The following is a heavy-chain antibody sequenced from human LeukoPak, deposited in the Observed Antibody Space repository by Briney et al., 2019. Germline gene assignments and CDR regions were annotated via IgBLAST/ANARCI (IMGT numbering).Heavy chain of an antibody. J-gene: IGHJ3*02. CDR2: ISSSGSTI. D-gene: IGHD5-18*01. V-gene: IGHV3-11*01. Sequence: NPGGSLRLSCAASGFTFSDYYMSWIRQAPGKGLEWVSYISSSGSTIYYADSVKGRFTISRDNAKNSLYLQMNSLRAEDTAVYYCARDNGQLWFHGRKDAFDIWGQGTMVTVSS. CDR1: GFTFSDYY. CDR3: ARDNGQLWFHGRKDAFDI.